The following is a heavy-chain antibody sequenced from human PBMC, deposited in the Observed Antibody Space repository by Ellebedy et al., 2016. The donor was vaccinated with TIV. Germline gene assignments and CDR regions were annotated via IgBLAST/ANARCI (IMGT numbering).Heavy chain of an antibody. Sequence: GESLKIPXAASGFTFSSYWMNWARQAPGKGLEWVASINLDGSQGYYMDSVKGRFTISRDNAKNSLFLQMNSLRAEDTAVYYCGRSAYSSSSGYWGQGTLVTVSS. CDR2: INLDGSQG. D-gene: IGHD6-6*01. CDR1: GFTFSSYW. V-gene: IGHV3-7*01. CDR3: GRSAYSSSSGY. J-gene: IGHJ4*02.